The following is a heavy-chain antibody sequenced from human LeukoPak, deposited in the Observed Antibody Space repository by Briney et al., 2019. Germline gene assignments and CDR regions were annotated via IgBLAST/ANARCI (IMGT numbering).Heavy chain of an antibody. Sequence: GASVKVSCKASGYTFTGYYMHWVRQAPGQGLEWMGRINPNSGGTNYAQKFQGRVTMTRDTSISTAYMELSSLRSEDTAVYYCARGVRNYVNYYYMDVWGKGTTVTVSS. CDR1: GYTFTGYY. J-gene: IGHJ6*03. V-gene: IGHV1-2*06. CDR2: INPNSGGT. D-gene: IGHD4-11*01. CDR3: ARGVRNYVNYYYMDV.